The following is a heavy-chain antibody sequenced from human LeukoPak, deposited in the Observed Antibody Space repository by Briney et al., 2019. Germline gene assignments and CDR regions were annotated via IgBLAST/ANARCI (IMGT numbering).Heavy chain of an antibody. V-gene: IGHV3-30*04. CDR3: ASMGFSPELPDY. J-gene: IGHJ4*02. CDR2: ISYDGSNK. D-gene: IGHD1-7*01. Sequence: PGGSLRLSCAASGFTFSSYAMHWVRQAPGKGLEWVAVISYDGSNKYYADSVKGRFTISRDNAKNSLYLQMNSLRAEDTAVYYCASMGFSPELPDYWGQGTLVTVSS. CDR1: GFTFSSYA.